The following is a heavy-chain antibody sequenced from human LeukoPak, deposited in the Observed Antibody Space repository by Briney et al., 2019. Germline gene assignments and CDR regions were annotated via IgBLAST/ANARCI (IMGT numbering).Heavy chain of an antibody. J-gene: IGHJ4*02. CDR2: INPNSGGT. V-gene: IGHV1-2*02. CDR3: ARAFYDFWSGYYTGFQGGDFDY. D-gene: IGHD3-3*01. Sequence: ASVKVSCKASGYTFTGYYMHWVRQAPGQGLEWMGWINPNSGGTNYAQKFQGRVTMTGDTSISTAYMELSRLRSDDTAVYYCARAFYDFWSGYYTGFQGGDFDYWGQGTLVTVSS. CDR1: GYTFTGYY.